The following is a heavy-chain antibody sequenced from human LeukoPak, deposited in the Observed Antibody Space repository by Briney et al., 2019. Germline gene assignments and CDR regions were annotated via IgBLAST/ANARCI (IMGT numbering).Heavy chain of an antibody. V-gene: IGHV3-20*04. CDR1: GFTFDDYG. D-gene: IGHD3-22*01. J-gene: IGHJ4*02. CDR2: INWNGGST. Sequence: PGGSLRLSCAASGFTFDDYGMSWVRQAPGKGLEWVSGINWNGGSTGYADSVKGRFTISRDNAKNSLYLQMNSLRAEDTALYYCARGTYYYDSSGSKSHDYWGQGTLVTVSS. CDR3: ARGTYYYDSSGSKSHDY.